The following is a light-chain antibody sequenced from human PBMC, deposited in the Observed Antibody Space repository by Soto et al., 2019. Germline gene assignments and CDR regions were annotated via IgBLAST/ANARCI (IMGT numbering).Light chain of an antibody. CDR3: QSYDSSLSGSRV. CDR1: SSNIGAGYD. J-gene: IGLJ3*02. CDR2: GNS. V-gene: IGLV1-40*01. Sequence: QAVVTQPTSVSGAPGQRVTISCTGSSSNIGAGYDVHWYQQLPGTAPKLLIYGNSNRPSGVPDRFSGSKSGTSASLAITGLQAEDEADYYCQSYDSSLSGSRVFGGGTQLTVL.